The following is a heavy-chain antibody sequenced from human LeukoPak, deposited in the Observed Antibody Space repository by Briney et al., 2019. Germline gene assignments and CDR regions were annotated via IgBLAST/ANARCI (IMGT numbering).Heavy chain of an antibody. CDR3: ARGVEGFDY. J-gene: IGHJ4*02. Sequence: SETLSLTCTVSGGSISSGDYYWSWIRQPPGKGLEWIGYIYHSGSTYYNPSLNTRVTISLDRSKNQFSLELSSVTAADTAVYYCARGVEGFDYWGQGTLVTVSS. V-gene: IGHV4-30-4*01. CDR2: IYHSGST. CDR1: GGSISSGDYY.